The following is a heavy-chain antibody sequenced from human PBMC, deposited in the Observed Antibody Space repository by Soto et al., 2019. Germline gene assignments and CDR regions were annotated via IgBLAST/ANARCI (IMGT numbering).Heavy chain of an antibody. D-gene: IGHD5-12*01. V-gene: IGHV1-24*01. CDR2: FNPEEEET. J-gene: IGHJ4*02. Sequence: ASVKVSCKVSGHTLNDLSIHWVRQAPGKGLEWMGGFNPEEEETIYAQKFQGRVTITSDTSASTAYMELSSLRSEDTAVYYCARVSGYYFLDYWGQGTLVTVSS. CDR3: ARVSGYYFLDY. CDR1: GHTLNDLS.